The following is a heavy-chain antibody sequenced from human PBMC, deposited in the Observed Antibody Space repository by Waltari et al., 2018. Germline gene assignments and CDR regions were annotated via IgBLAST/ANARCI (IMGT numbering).Heavy chain of an antibody. J-gene: IGHJ4*02. CDR3: ARLSFWSGYYYFDY. Sequence: QVQLQESGPGLVKPSETLSLTCAVSGYSISSGYYWGWIRQPPGKGLEWIGSIYHSGSTYNNPPLKSRVTISVDTSKNQFSLKLSSVTAADTAVYYCARLSFWSGYYYFDYWGQGTLVTVSS. CDR2: IYHSGST. D-gene: IGHD3-3*01. CDR1: GYSISSGYY. V-gene: IGHV4-38-2*01.